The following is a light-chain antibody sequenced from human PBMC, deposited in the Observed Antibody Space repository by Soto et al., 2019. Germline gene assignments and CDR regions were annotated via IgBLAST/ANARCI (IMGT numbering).Light chain of an antibody. J-gene: IGKJ2*01. Sequence: DIQMTQSPSSLSASVGDRVTITCRASQSIRSYLNWYQQKPGKAPKLLIYAASSLQSGVPPRFSGSGSGTDFAFTISSLQPEDFATYYCQMSYNTPYTFGQGTKLQIK. CDR2: AAS. V-gene: IGKV1-39*01. CDR3: QMSYNTPYT. CDR1: QSIRSY.